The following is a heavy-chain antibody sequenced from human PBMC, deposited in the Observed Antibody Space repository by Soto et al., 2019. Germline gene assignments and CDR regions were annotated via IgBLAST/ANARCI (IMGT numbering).Heavy chain of an antibody. D-gene: IGHD3-3*01. CDR1: GFTFDDYA. CDR2: ISWNSGSI. CDR3: AKDGDDDLTY. J-gene: IGHJ4*02. Sequence: DVQLVESGGGLVQPGRSLRLSCAASGFTFDDYAMHWVRQAPGKGLEWVSGISWNSGSIGYADSVKGRFTISRDNAKNSLYLQMNSLRAEDTALYYCAKDGDDDLTYWGQGTLVTVSS. V-gene: IGHV3-9*01.